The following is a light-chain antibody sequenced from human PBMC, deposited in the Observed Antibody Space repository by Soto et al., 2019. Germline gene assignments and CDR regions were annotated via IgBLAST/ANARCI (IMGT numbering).Light chain of an antibody. Sequence: QSVLTQPASVSGSPGQSITISCTGSSSDVGAYNFVSWYQHHPGRAPKLILYEVTTRPSGVSSRFSGSKSGNTASLTISGLQADDEATYYCSSYTSTNTPYVFGTGTKATAL. CDR3: SSYTSTNTPYV. J-gene: IGLJ1*01. V-gene: IGLV2-14*01. CDR1: SSDVGAYNF. CDR2: EVT.